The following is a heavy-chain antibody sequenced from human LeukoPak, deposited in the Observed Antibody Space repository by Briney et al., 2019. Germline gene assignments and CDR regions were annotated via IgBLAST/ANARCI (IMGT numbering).Heavy chain of an antibody. J-gene: IGHJ5*02. V-gene: IGHV4-59*01. CDR2: IYYSGST. CDR3: ASSFPRFDP. CDR1: GGSISSYY. Sequence: PSETLSLTCSVSGGSISSYYWSWIRQPPGKGLEWIGYIYYSGSTNYNPSLKSRVTISVDTSKNQFSLKLSSVTAADTAEYYCASSFPRFDPWGQGTLVTVSS.